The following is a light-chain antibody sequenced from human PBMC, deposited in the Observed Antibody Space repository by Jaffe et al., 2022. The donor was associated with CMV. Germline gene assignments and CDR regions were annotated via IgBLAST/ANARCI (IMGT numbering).Light chain of an antibody. J-gene: IGKJ2*01. CDR2: GAS. CDR1: ESIYSS. CDR3: QQYNSWPPMYT. Sequence: EIVMTQSPATLSVSPGERATLSCGASESIYSSLAWYQQKPGQAPRLLIYGASTRANGIPARFSGSGSGTEFTLTISSLQSEDFAVYYCQQYNSWPPMYTFGQGTKLEIK. V-gene: IGKV3-15*01.